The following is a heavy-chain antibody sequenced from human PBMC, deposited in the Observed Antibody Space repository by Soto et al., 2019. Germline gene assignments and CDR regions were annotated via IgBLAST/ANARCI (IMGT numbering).Heavy chain of an antibody. CDR2: IRAYNGNT. Sequence: ASVKVSCKASGYTFTSYGISWVRQAPGQGLEWMGWIRAYNGNTNYAQKLQGRVTMTTDTSTSTAYMELRSLRSDDTTVYYCAGAIRDPTYYDFWSGYPYYYYYGMDVWGQGTTVTVSS. CDR1: GYTFTSYG. CDR3: AGAIRDPTYYDFWSGYPYYYYYGMDV. J-gene: IGHJ6*02. D-gene: IGHD3-3*01. V-gene: IGHV1-18*04.